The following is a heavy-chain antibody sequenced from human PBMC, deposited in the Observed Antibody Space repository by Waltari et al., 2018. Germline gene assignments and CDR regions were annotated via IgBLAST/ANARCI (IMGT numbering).Heavy chain of an antibody. CDR2: IGVGSGNT. D-gene: IGHD3-3*01. J-gene: IGHJ5*02. CDR1: GFTFTSSA. Sequence: QMQLVQSGPEVKKPGTSVKVSCKASGFTFTSSAVQWVRQARGQRLEWIGWIGVGSGNTNYAQKFQERVTITRDMSTSTAYMELSSLRDEDTAVYYCGRDWSGWDTWGQGTLVTVSS. CDR3: GRDWSGWDT. V-gene: IGHV1-58*01.